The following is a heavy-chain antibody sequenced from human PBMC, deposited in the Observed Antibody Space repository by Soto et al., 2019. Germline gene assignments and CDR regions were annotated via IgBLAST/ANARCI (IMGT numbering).Heavy chain of an antibody. CDR1: GCTSTRYY. J-gene: IGHJ5*02. CDR2: VNHNRRGK. Sequence: GASVKVSCKASGCTSTRYYMYWVRQAPGQGLEWMGGVNHNRRGKNNAQKMHGYVTMTGDTDISTAYMEVSRLRSDDTAVYYCAGGSTNYNWFDPWGQGTLVTVSS. D-gene: IGHD1-1*01. CDR3: AGGSTNYNWFDP. V-gene: IGHV1-2*04.